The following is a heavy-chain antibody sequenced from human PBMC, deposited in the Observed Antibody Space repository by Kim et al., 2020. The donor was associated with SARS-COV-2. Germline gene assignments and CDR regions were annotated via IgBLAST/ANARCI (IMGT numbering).Heavy chain of an antibody. J-gene: IGHJ6*01. CDR3: AKAVVRGVNYYYYGMDV. D-gene: IGHD3-10*01. V-gene: IGHV3-30*02. Sequence: VKGRFTSSRDNPENTLYLQMNRLRPEDTAVYYCAKAVVRGVNYYYYGMDVWGQGTTVAVSS.